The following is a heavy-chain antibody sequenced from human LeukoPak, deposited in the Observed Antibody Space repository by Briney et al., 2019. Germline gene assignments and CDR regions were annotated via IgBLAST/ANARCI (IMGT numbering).Heavy chain of an antibody. CDR2: IYYSGST. CDR3: ASADYDMAFDI. V-gene: IGHV4-31*03. CDR1: GGSNSSGGYY. J-gene: IGHJ3*02. D-gene: IGHD3-9*01. Sequence: SETLSLTCTVSGGSNSSGGYYWSWIRQHPGKGLEWIGYIYYSGSTDYNPSLKSRFTMSVDTSKNQFSLKLSSVTAADTAVYYCASADYDMAFDIWGQGTMVTVSS.